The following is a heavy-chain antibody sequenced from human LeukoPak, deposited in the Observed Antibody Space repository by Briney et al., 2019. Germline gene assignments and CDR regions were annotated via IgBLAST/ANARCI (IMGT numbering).Heavy chain of an antibody. J-gene: IGHJ5*02. CDR2: IYYLGST. CDR1: GVSISSYY. CDR3: ARGVGYYDSSGSNLFDR. D-gene: IGHD3-22*01. V-gene: IGHV4-59*12. Sequence: SETLSLTCTVSGVSISSYYWSWVRQAPGKGIEWVGFIYYLGSTKYNPSLKSRVTISVETTKKQFSLKLSSVTAADTAVYYCARGVGYYDSSGSNLFDRWGQGTLVTVSS.